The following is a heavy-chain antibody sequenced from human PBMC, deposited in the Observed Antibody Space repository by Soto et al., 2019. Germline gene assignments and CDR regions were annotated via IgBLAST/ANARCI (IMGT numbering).Heavy chain of an antibody. J-gene: IGHJ4*02. CDR3: AKARHSTSWYGVEADF. CDR2: ISYGGDNK. CDR1: GFIFSDYA. V-gene: IGHV3-30*09. D-gene: IGHD6-13*01. Sequence: QVQLVESGGGVVQPGRSLRLSCAASGFIFSDYAMHWVRQAPGKGLEWVAVISYGGDNKYYADSVRGRFAISRDNLKNPRYLQMNSLNPEDTAVYHCAKARHSTSWYGVEADFWSQGTLVTVSS.